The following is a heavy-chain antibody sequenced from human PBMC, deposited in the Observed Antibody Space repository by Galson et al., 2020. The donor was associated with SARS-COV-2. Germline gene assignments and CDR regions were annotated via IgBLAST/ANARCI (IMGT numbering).Heavy chain of an antibody. J-gene: IGHJ4*02. CDR1: GFTFSSYA. V-gene: IGHV3-23*01. CDR2: ISGSGGST. Sequence: GGSLRLSCAASGFTFSSYAMSWVRQAPGKGLEWVSAISGSGGSTYYADSVKGRFTISRDNSKNTLYLQMNSLRAEDTAVYYCAKDVGYVWDDYGDYGFDYWGQGTLVTVSS. D-gene: IGHD4-17*01. CDR3: AKDVGYVWDDYGDYGFDY.